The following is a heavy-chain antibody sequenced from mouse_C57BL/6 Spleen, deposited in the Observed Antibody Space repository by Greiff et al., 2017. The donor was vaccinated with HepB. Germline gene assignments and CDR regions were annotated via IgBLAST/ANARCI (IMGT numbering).Heavy chain of an antibody. V-gene: IGHV14-3*02. CDR3: RISTINA. CDR2: TDPANGNT. J-gene: IGHJ2*01. CDR1: GYNIKDIY. Sequence: EVQLQQSGAELVKPAASLKLSCTASGYNIKDIYIHWVKQRPEKGLERIRRTDPANGNTKYDPKFQGKATITADTSSNTAYLQLSSLTSEDTADYYCRISTINAWGQGTTLVVSS. D-gene: IGHD5-2*01.